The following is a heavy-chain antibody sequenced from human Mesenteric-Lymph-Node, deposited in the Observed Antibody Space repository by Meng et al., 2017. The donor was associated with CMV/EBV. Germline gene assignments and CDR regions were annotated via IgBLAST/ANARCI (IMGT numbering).Heavy chain of an antibody. D-gene: IGHD3-10*01. CDR3: ATYYYVSGSFDY. J-gene: IGHJ4*02. CDR1: GFTFSHYA. CDR2: IKQDGSEK. V-gene: IGHV3-7*01. Sequence: GGSLRLSCAASGFTFSHYAMSWVRQAPGKGLEWVANIKQDGSEKYYVDSVKGRFTISRDNAKNSLYLQMNSLRAEDTAVYYCATYYYVSGSFDYWGQGTLVTVSS.